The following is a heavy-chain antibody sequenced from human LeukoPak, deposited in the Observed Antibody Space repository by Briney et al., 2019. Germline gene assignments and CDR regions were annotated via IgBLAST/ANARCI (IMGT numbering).Heavy chain of an antibody. D-gene: IGHD6-6*01. CDR3: ARGSSAARLHYYYMDV. CDR2: INPNSGGT. CDR1: GYTFTGYI. V-gene: IGHV1-2*02. J-gene: IGHJ6*03. Sequence: ASVKVSCKASGYTFTGYIMHWVRQAPGQGLEWMGWINPNSGGTNYAQKFQGRVTMTRDTSISTAYMELSRLRSDDTAVYYCARGSSAARLHYYYMDVWGKGTTVTVSS.